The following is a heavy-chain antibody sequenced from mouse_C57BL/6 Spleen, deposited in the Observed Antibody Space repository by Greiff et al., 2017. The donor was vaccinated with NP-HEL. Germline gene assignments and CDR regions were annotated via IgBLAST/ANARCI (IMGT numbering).Heavy chain of an antibody. CDR2: INPGSGGT. D-gene: IGHD3-2*02. CDR1: GYAFTNYL. J-gene: IGHJ3*01. Sequence: VQLQESGAELVRPGTSVKVSCKASGYAFTNYLIEWVKQRPGQGLEWIGVINPGSGGTNYNEKFKGKATLTADKSSSTAYMQLSSLTSEDSAVYFCARGVTAQAPFAYWGQGTLVTVSA. V-gene: IGHV1-54*01. CDR3: ARGVTAQAPFAY.